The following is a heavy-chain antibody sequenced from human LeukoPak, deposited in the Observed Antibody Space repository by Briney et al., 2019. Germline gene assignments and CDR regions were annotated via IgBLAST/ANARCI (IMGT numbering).Heavy chain of an antibody. CDR1: GFTFSNYA. V-gene: IGHV3-23*01. J-gene: IGHJ4*02. CDR3: ARTYCIGTSCPGVFEY. Sequence: GGSLRLSCAASGFTFSNYAMSWVRQAPGKGLEWVSVISGSGDRTYSAASVKGRFTISRDNFKDTLYLQMNSLRAEDTAVYYCARTYCIGTSCPGVFEYWGQGTLVTVSS. CDR2: ISGSGDRT. D-gene: IGHD2-2*01.